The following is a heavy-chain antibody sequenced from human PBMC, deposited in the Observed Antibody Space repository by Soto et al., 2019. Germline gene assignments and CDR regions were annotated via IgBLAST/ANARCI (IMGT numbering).Heavy chain of an antibody. CDR2: IIPIFGTA. CDR3: ARDGIGRSWYNEFDY. J-gene: IGHJ4*02. V-gene: IGHV1-69*13. CDR1: GGTFSIYA. Sequence: SVKVSCKASGGTFSIYAISWVRQAPGQGLEWMGGIIPIFGTANYAQKFQGRVTITADESTSTAYMELSSLRSEDTAVYYCARDGIGRSWYNEFDYWGQGTLVTVSS. D-gene: IGHD6-13*01.